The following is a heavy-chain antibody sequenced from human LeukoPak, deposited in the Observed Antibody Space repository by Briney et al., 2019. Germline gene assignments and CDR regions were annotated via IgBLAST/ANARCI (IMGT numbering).Heavy chain of an antibody. V-gene: IGHV1-18*01. CDR3: ARTPHYDFWGGYSMGFDY. Sequence: ASVKVSCKASGYTFTSYGISWVRQAPGQGLEWMGWISAYNGNTNYAQKLQGRVTMTTDTSTSTAYMELRSLRSDDTAVYYCARTPHYDFWGGYSMGFDYWGQGTLVTVSS. CDR2: ISAYNGNT. D-gene: IGHD3-3*01. CDR1: GYTFTSYG. J-gene: IGHJ4*02.